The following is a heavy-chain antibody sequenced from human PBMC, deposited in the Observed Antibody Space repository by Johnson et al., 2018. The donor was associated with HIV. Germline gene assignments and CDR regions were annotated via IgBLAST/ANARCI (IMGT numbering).Heavy chain of an antibody. Sequence: QVQLVESGGGVVQPGRSLRLSCAASGFTISSYGMHWVRQAPGKGLEWVAVIWSDGSNKYYADSVKGRFTISRDNSKNTLFLQMNSLRADDTAMYYCATSTASDALDIWGQGTMVTVSS. D-gene: IGHD1-1*01. CDR3: ATSTASDALDI. CDR2: IWSDGSNK. CDR1: GFTISSYG. V-gene: IGHV3-33*08. J-gene: IGHJ3*02.